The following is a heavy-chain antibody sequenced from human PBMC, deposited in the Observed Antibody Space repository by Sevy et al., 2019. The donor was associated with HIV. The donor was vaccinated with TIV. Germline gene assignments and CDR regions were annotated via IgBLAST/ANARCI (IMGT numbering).Heavy chain of an antibody. Sequence: GGSLRLSCVASGFPFSSYEMNWVRQAPGKGLEWVSSVSGSSNYIYYAESLKGRFIISRDNVKDTLSLQMNSLRADDTAVYYCARGPPDGSYDYFDYWGQGTLVTVSS. J-gene: IGHJ4*02. V-gene: IGHV3-21*06. D-gene: IGHD1-26*01. CDR3: ARGPPDGSYDYFDY. CDR1: GFPFSSYE. CDR2: VSGSSNYI.